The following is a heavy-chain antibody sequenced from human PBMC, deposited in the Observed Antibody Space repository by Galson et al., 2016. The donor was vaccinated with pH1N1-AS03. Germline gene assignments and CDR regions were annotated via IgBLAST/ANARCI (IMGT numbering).Heavy chain of an antibody. J-gene: IGHJ4*02. V-gene: IGHV3-53*01. D-gene: IGHD3-16*01. CDR3: AREPWGSTQGEY. CDR1: GFTINNNY. CDR2: IYGGGYT. Sequence: SLRLSCAASGFTINNNYMSWVRQAPGKGLEWVSAIYGGGYTFYADSVKGRFTISRDNSKNQVYLEMNSLRVEDTAVYYCAREPWGSTQGEYWGQGTLVTVSS.